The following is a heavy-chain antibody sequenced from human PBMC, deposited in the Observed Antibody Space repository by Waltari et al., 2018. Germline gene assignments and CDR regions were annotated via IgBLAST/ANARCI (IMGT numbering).Heavy chain of an antibody. V-gene: IGHV3-9*03. CDR3: AKGVSSWYSFGMDV. Sequence: EVKVVESGGGLVEPGRSLRLSCTGSGSGCDNFAMHWVRQAPGKGLEWVSGISWDSRAIGYADSVKGRFTISRDNARNSVYLQMNSLRSEDMALYYCAKGVSSWYSFGMDVWGQGTTVTVSS. J-gene: IGHJ6*02. D-gene: IGHD6-13*01. CDR1: GSGCDNFA. CDR2: ISWDSRAI.